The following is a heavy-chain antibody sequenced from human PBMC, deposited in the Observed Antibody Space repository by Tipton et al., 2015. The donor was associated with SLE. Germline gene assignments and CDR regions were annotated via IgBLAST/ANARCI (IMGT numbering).Heavy chain of an antibody. Sequence: GSLRLSCAASGFTFSDHYMDWVRQAPGKGLEWVGRTRNKANSYTTEYAASVKGRFTISRDDSKNSLYLQMNSLKTEDTAVYYCARGRVGAGFDYWGQGTLVTVSS. J-gene: IGHJ4*02. CDR3: ARGRVGAGFDY. D-gene: IGHD1-26*01. CDR1: GFTFSDHY. V-gene: IGHV3-72*01. CDR2: TRNKANSYTT.